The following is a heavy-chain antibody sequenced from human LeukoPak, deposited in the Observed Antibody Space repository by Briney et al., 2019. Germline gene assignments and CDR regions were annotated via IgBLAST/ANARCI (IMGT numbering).Heavy chain of an antibody. Sequence: SETLSLTCNVSSGSMTSYYWSWIRQPPGRGLEWIGYIFHTGTATYNPSLKSRFTMSVDTSQKQFSLKVTSVTAADTAVHYCASQVHWAAALDSWGQGTLVSVSS. D-gene: IGHD6-13*01. CDR1: SGSMTSYY. CDR3: ASQVHWAAALDS. J-gene: IGHJ4*02. V-gene: IGHV4-59*08. CDR2: IFHTGTA.